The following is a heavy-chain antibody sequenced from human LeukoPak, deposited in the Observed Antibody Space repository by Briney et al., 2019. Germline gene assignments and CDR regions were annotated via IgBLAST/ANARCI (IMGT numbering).Heavy chain of an antibody. CDR2: INAGNGST. CDR1: GYTFTSYD. CDR3: ACLGGKVRAFDI. J-gene: IGHJ3*02. V-gene: IGHV1-3*01. D-gene: IGHD3-10*01. Sequence: ASVKVSCKASGYTFTSYDINWVRQATGQGLEWMGWINAGNGSTKYSQKFQGRVTITRDTSASTAYMELSSLRSEDTAVYYCACLGGKVRAFDIWGQGTMVTVSS.